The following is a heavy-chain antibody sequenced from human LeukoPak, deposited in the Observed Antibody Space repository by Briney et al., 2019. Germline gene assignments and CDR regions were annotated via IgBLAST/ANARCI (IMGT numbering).Heavy chain of an antibody. Sequence: ASVKVSCEASGYTFTSYYMHWVRQAPGQGLEWMGIINPSGGSTSYAQKFQGRVTMTRDTSTSTVYMELSSLRSEDTAVYYCARDESMGDYGDYHFDYWGQGTLVTVSS. CDR2: INPSGGST. D-gene: IGHD4-17*01. J-gene: IGHJ4*02. CDR3: ARDESMGDYGDYHFDY. CDR1: GYTFTSYY. V-gene: IGHV1-46*01.